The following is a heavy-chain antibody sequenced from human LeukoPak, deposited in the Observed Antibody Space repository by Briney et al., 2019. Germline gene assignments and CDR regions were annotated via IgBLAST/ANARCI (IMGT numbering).Heavy chain of an antibody. CDR3: ARVGYCSGGSCYRFDP. D-gene: IGHD2-15*01. CDR2: IIPILGIA. CDR1: GGTFSSYA. J-gene: IGHJ5*02. V-gene: IGHV1-69*04. Sequence: ASVTVSCKASGGTFSSYAISWVRQAPGQGLEWMGRIIPILGIANYAQKFQGRVTITADKSTSTAYMELSSLRSEDTAVYYCARVGYCSGGSCYRFDPWGQGTLATVSS.